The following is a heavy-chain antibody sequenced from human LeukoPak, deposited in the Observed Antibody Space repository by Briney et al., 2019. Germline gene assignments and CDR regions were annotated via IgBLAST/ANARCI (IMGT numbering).Heavy chain of an antibody. CDR1: GFTFSSYS. D-gene: IGHD3-9*01. Sequence: GGSLRLSCAASGFTFSSYSMNWVRQAPGKGLEWVSYISTSSSTIYYSDSVKGRFTISRDNAKNSLYLQMNSLRDEDTAVYYCARDRSYYDILTGYYTTPDAFDIWGQGTMVTVSS. CDR3: ARDRSYYDILTGYYTTPDAFDI. J-gene: IGHJ3*02. CDR2: ISTSSSTI. V-gene: IGHV3-48*02.